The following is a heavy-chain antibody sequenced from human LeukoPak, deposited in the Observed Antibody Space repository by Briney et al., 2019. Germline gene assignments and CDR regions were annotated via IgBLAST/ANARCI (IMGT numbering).Heavy chain of an antibody. CDR3: ARGGFYYYDSSGYYFDY. J-gene: IGHJ4*02. CDR2: ISSSSSYI. D-gene: IGHD3-22*01. CDR1: GFTFSSYS. Sequence: GGSLRLSCAASGFTFSSYSMNWVRQAPGKGLEWVSSISSSSSYIYYADSVKGRFTISRDNAKNSLYLQMNSLRAEDTAVYYCARGGFYYYDSSGYYFDYWGQGTLVTVSS. V-gene: IGHV3-21*01.